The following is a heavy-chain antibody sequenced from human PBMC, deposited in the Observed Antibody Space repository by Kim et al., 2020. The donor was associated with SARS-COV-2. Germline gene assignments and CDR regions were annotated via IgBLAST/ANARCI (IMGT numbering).Heavy chain of an antibody. Sequence: GGSLRLSCVGSRFTFSSYGMHWVRQAPGKGLEWVTFMSYDGSYENYADSVKGRFTISRDNSKNTLYLQMNSLRPEDTAVYYCAKNRFSGAFYGPFDYWGQGNLVTVSS. D-gene: IGHD2-15*01. CDR3: AKNRFSGAFYGPFDY. CDR2: MSYDGSYE. J-gene: IGHJ4*02. CDR1: RFTFSSYG. V-gene: IGHV3-30*18.